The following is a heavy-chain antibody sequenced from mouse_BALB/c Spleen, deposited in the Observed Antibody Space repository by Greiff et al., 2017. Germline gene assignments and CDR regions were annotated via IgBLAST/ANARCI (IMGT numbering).Heavy chain of an antibody. CDR2: INPYNGAT. CDR1: GYSFTGYY. CDR3: ARENYRYDRGAFDY. Sequence: EVKLMESGPELVKPGASVKISCKASGYSFTGYYMHWVKQSHVKSLEWIGRINPYNGATSYNQNFKDKASLTVDKSSSTAYMELHSLTSEDSAVYYCARENYRYDRGAFDYWGQGTTLTVSS. D-gene: IGHD2-14*01. V-gene: IGHV1-31*01. J-gene: IGHJ2*01.